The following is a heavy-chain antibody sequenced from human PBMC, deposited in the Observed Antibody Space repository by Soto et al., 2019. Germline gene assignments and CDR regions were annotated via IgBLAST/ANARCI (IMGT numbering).Heavy chain of an antibody. J-gene: IGHJ4*02. CDR3: ARESPINYGDYDY. CDR2: ISAYNGNT. Sequence: ASVKVSCKDSGYSYTSYGISSVRQAPGQGLEWMGWISAYNGNTNYAQKLQGRVTMTTDTSTSTAYMELRSLRSDDTAVYYCARESPINYGDYDYWGQGTLVTVSS. D-gene: IGHD4-17*01. CDR1: GYSYTSYG. V-gene: IGHV1-18*01.